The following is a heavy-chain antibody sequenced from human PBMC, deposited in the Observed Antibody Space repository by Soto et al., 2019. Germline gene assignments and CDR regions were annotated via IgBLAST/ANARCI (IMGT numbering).Heavy chain of an antibody. J-gene: IGHJ4*02. D-gene: IGHD4-4*01. Sequence: EVQLVESGGGLVQPGRSLRLSCAASGFTFDDYAMHWVRQAPGKGLEWVSYISSSSSTIYYADSVKGRFTISRDNAKNSLYLQMNSLRDEDTAVYYCATDGTVTTPGVLDYWGQGTLVTVSS. V-gene: IGHV3-48*02. CDR1: GFTFDDYA. CDR3: ATDGTVTTPGVLDY. CDR2: ISSSSSTI.